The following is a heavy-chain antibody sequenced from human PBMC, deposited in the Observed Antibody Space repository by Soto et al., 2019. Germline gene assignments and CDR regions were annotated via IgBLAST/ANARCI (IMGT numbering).Heavy chain of an antibody. CDR1: GFSFTSFG. V-gene: IGHV3-30*03. D-gene: IGHD4-17*01. CDR2: ISYDGRSK. Sequence: QMQLVESGGGVVQPGESLRLSCAVSGFSFTSFGIHWVRQAPGKGLEWVALISYDGRSKFYLDSVKGRFAISRDNSKKTVYLQMNSLRTEDTGVYYCAILPTVTTTFDYWGQGTLVTVSS. J-gene: IGHJ4*02. CDR3: AILPTVTTTFDY.